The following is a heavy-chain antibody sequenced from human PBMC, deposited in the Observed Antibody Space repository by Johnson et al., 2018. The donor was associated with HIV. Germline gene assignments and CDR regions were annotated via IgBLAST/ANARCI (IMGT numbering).Heavy chain of an antibody. V-gene: IGHV3-30*18. CDR3: AKDRRELTPDAFDI. CDR1: GFTFDEDD. Sequence: QVQLVESGGGLLKPGGSLRLSCAASGFTFDEDDMSWVRQAPGKGLEWVIVISYDGSNKYYTNSVKGRFHISRDISKNTLYLQMNSLRAEDTAVYYCAKDRRELTPDAFDIWGQGTMVTVSS. D-gene: IGHD1-26*01. J-gene: IGHJ3*02. CDR2: ISYDGSNK.